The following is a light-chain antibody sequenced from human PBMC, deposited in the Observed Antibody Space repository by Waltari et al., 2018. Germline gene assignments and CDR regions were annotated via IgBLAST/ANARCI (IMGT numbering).Light chain of an antibody. CDR1: QSLGSN. V-gene: IGKV3-15*01. Sequence: EIAMTQSPATLSVSPGERATLSCRASQSLGSNLAWYQQKPGQAPRLLIYAASTRATGIPARFSGSGSGTEFTLTISSLQSGDFAIYYCQQYNDWPPTWTFGQGTKVEIK. CDR3: QQYNDWPPTWT. J-gene: IGKJ1*01. CDR2: AAS.